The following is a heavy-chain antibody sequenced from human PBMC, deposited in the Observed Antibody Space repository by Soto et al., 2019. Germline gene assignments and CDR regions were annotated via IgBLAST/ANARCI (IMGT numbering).Heavy chain of an antibody. D-gene: IGHD3-3*02. J-gene: IGHJ5*02. CDR1: GDTFSSYA. CDR2: IIPIFGTA. CDR3: ARDLPFLEWFRGQNWFDP. V-gene: IGHV1-69*06. Sequence: QVQLVQSGAEVKKPGSSVKVSCKASGDTFSSYAISWVRQAPGQGLEWMGGIIPIFGTANYAQKFQGRVTITADKSTSTAYMELSSLRSEDTAVYYCARDLPFLEWFRGQNWFDPWGQGTLVTVSS.